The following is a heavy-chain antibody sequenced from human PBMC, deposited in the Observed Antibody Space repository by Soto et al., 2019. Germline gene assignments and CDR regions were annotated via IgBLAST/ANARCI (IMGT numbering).Heavy chain of an antibody. D-gene: IGHD4-17*01. CDR1: GFTFSSYA. CDR2: ISGSGGGT. Sequence: GGSLRLSCAASGFTFSSYAMSWVRQAPGKGLEWVSTISGSGGGTYYADSMKGRFTISRDNSKNTLYLQMYSLRVEDTAVYYCAKERATTTAFDYWGQGALVTVSS. V-gene: IGHV3-23*01. CDR3: AKERATTTAFDY. J-gene: IGHJ4*02.